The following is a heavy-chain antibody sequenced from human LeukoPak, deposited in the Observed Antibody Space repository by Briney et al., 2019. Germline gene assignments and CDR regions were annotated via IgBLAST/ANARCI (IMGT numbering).Heavy chain of an antibody. D-gene: IGHD4-11*01. J-gene: IGHJ3*02. Sequence: GGSLRLSCAASGFTFSSYSMNWVRQAPGKGLEYASYISSGSGTIYYADSVKGRFTISRDNAKNSLYLQMNSLSAEDTAVYYCARAQKYSYDAFDIWGQGTMVTVSS. CDR3: ARAQKYSYDAFDI. CDR2: ISSGSGTI. V-gene: IGHV3-48*04. CDR1: GFTFSSYS.